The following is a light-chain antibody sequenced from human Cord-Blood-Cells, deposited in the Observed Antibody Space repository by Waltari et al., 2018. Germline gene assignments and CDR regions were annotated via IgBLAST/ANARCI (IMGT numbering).Light chain of an antibody. V-gene: IGKV3-15*01. CDR3: QQYNNWLYT. CDR1: QSVSSN. CDR2: GAS. J-gene: IGKJ2*01. Sequence: DIVMTQSPATLSVSPGERDTLSCRASQSVSSNLAWYQQKPGQAPRLLIYGASTRATGIPARFSGSGSGTEFTLTISSLQSEDFAVYYCQQYNNWLYTFGQGTKLEIK.